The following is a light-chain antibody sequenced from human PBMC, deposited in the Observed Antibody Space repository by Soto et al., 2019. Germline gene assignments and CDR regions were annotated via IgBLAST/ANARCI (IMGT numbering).Light chain of an antibody. Sequence: DIQMTQSPSTLSASVGDRVTITCRASQGVDKWLACYQQTPGKAPKLLIYEGSTLQSGVPSTFSGSGSGTEFTLTIINMQPDDFATYYCQQYNNYTWAFGQGTK. V-gene: IGKV1-5*01. CDR3: QQYNNYTWA. J-gene: IGKJ1*01. CDR2: EGS. CDR1: QGVDKW.